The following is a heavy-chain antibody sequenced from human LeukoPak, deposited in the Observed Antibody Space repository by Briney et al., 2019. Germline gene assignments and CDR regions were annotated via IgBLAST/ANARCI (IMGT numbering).Heavy chain of an antibody. J-gene: IGHJ4*02. CDR2: INHDGSST. CDR1: GFTFSSYW. Sequence: GGSLRLSCAASGFTFSSYWMHWVRQAPGKGLVWVSRINHDGSSTNYADSVKGRFTISRDNSKNTLYLQMNSLRAEDTAVYYCARDLATRQRTGLYDSWGQGALVTVSS. CDR3: ARDLATRQRTGLYDS. D-gene: IGHD3-16*02. V-gene: IGHV3-74*01.